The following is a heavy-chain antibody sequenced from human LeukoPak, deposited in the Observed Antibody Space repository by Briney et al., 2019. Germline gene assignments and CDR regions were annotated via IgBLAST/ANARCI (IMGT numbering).Heavy chain of an antibody. CDR2: VYYSGNT. Sequence: PSETLSLTRTVSGVSTSSYYWSWIRQPPGQGLEWIGYVYYSGNTNYSPSLKSRVTISIDTSRNQFSLRLSSVTAADTAVYYCARVGSGCFDSWGQGTLVTVSS. J-gene: IGHJ4*02. CDR3: ARVGSGCFDS. D-gene: IGHD6-19*01. CDR1: GVSTSSYY. V-gene: IGHV4-59*01.